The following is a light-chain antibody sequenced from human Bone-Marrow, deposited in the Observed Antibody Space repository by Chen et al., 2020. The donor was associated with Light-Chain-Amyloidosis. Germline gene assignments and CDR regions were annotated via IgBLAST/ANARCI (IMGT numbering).Light chain of an antibody. V-gene: IGLV6-57*01. J-gene: IGLJ3*02. CDR1: SGSIATNY. CDR2: EDD. Sequence: NFMLTQPHSVSESPGKTVIISCTRSSGSIATNYVQWYQQRPGSSPTAVIYEDDHRPSVVPDRFSGSIDRSSNSASLTISGLKTEDEDDYYCQSYQGSSQGVFGGGTKLTVL. CDR3: QSYQGSSQGV.